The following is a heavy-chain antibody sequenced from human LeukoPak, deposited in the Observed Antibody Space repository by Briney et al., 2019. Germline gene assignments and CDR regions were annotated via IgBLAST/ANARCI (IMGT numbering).Heavy chain of an antibody. CDR3: ARHYAQTYYYGSVSPPYYMDV. CDR1: GYTFTSYD. Sequence: ASVKVSCKASGYTFTSYDINWVRQATGQGLEWMGWMNPNSGNTGYAQKFRGRVTMTRNTSISTAYMELSSVTAADTAVYYCARHYAQTYYYGSVSPPYYMDVWGKGTTVTVSS. CDR2: MNPNSGNT. V-gene: IGHV1-8*01. J-gene: IGHJ6*03. D-gene: IGHD3-10*01.